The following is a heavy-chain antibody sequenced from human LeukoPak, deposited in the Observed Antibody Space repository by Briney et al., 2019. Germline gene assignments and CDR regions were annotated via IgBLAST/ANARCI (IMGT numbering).Heavy chain of an antibody. Sequence: GRSLRLSCAASGFTFDDYAMHWVRQAPGKGLEWVSGISWNSGSIGYADSVKGRFTISRDSAKNSLYLQMNSLRAEDTALYYCAKGDSYGPKSRFDYWGQGTLVTVSS. CDR1: GFTFDDYA. V-gene: IGHV3-9*01. J-gene: IGHJ4*02. CDR3: AKGDSYGPKSRFDY. CDR2: ISWNSGSI. D-gene: IGHD5-18*01.